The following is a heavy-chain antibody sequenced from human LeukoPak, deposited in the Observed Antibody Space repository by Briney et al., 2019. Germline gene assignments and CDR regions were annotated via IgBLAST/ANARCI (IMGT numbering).Heavy chain of an antibody. CDR2: ISQDGSEK. Sequence: GGSLRLSCAASGLIFSAYWMNWVRQDPGKGLEWVATISQDGSEKYYVDSVKGRFTISRDNAKNSLYLQMNSLRAEDTAVYFCAREPTYEGLIYWGQGTLVTVSS. CDR3: AREPTYEGLIY. J-gene: IGHJ4*02. V-gene: IGHV3-7*01. CDR1: GLIFSAYW. D-gene: IGHD5-12*01.